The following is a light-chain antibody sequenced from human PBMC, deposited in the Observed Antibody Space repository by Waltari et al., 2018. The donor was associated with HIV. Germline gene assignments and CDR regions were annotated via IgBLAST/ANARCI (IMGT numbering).Light chain of an antibody. CDR2: YND. CDR1: HSNIGNNA. CDR3: ASWDDRLNGWV. Sequence: QSVLTQPPSLSEDPRQRVTITCSGSHSNIGNNAVNWYQQLPGKATKLLIYYNDLRPSGVSVLFSCSRSGTSSSLAISGLQSEDEAHYYFASWDDRLNGWVFGGVTLLTVL. V-gene: IGLV1-36*01. J-gene: IGLJ3*02.